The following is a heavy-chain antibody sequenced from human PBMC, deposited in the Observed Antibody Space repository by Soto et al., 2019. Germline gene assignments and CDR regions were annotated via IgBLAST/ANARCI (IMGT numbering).Heavy chain of an antibody. Sequence: GGSLRLSCAASGFTFSRDGMSWVRQAPGKGLEWVSLITDNGGSAYYADSVKGRFTISRDNTKNTLFLQMNSLRAEDTAVYYCAKERATTTAFDYWGQGALVTVSS. CDR2: ITDNGGSA. CDR1: GFTFSRDG. J-gene: IGHJ4*02. CDR3: AKERATTTAFDY. V-gene: IGHV3-23*01. D-gene: IGHD4-17*01.